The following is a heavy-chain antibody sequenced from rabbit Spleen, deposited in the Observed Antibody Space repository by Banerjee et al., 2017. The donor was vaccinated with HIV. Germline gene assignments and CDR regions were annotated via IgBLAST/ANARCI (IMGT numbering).Heavy chain of an antibody. J-gene: IGHJ6*01. CDR3: ARDTSSSFSSYGMDL. Sequence: QSLEESGGDLVKPGASLTLTCIASGVSFSVSSYMCWVRQAPGKGLEWIACIEAGSSGFTYFANWAKGRFTISMTSSTTVTLQMTSLTAADTATYFCARDTSSSFSSYGMDLWGQGTLVTVS. V-gene: IGHV1S40*01. CDR1: GVSFSVSSY. D-gene: IGHD1-1*01. CDR2: IEAGSSGFT.